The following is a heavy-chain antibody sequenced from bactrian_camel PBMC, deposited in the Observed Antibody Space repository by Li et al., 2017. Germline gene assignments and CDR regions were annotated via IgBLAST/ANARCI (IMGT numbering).Heavy chain of an antibody. V-gene: IGHV3S10*01. CDR2: VDSDGST. Sequence: EVQLVESGGGSVQAGGSLRVSCAASGSTHMRYCMAWFRQAPGKEREGIAGVDSDGSTRYTESVKGRFTISQDNAKNIVYLQMNKMKPEDTAMYYCAADFPTLASMGSYGFVGQGTQVTVS. CDR1: GSTHMRYC. D-gene: IGHD3*01. J-gene: IGHJ4*01.